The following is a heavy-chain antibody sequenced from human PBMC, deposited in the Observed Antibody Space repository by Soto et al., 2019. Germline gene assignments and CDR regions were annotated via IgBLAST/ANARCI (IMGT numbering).Heavy chain of an antibody. CDR2: IYYSGST. V-gene: IGHV4-59*01. Sequence: QVQLQESGPGLVKPSETLSLTCTVSGDSMNNYYWSWIRQPPGKELEWIGYIYYSGSTTYNPSLMSRVTISVDTSKKQVYLEVTSVTTADTAVYYCARGGWSLDYWGQGTLVIVSS. CDR3: ARGGWSLDY. CDR1: GDSMNNYY. J-gene: IGHJ4*02. D-gene: IGHD2-15*01.